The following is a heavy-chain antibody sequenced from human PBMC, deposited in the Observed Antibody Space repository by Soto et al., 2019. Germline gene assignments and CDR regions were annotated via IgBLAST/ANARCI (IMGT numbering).Heavy chain of an antibody. V-gene: IGHV3-23*01. CDR1: GFTFSSYA. Sequence: EVQLLESGGGLVQPGGSLRLSCAASGFTFSSYAMSWVRQAPGKGLEWVSAISGSGGSTYYADSVKGRFTISRDNSKNTLYLQMNSLRAEDTAVYYSAKGCSGGSCYSHFDYWGQGTLVTVSS. CDR3: AKGCSGGSCYSHFDY. D-gene: IGHD2-15*01. CDR2: ISGSGGST. J-gene: IGHJ4*02.